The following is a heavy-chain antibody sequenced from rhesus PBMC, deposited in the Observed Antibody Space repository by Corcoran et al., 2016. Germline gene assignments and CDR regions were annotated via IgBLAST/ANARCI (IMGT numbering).Heavy chain of an antibody. Sequence: EVQLVESGGGLVQPGGSLRLSCAASGFTFSSYGMSWVRQAPGKGLEWVSYISNGGSSTYDAYAVKGRFTITRDNSKNTLSMQMNSLRAEDTAVYYCAKDVVQYLDWPLGYWGQGVLVTVSS. J-gene: IGHJ4*01. V-gene: IGHV3S5*01. CDR3: AKDVVQYLDWPLGY. D-gene: IGHD3-3*01. CDR2: ISNGGSST. CDR1: GFTFSSYG.